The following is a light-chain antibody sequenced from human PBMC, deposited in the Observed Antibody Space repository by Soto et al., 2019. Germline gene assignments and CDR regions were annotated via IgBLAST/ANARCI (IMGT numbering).Light chain of an antibody. CDR2: HVT. V-gene: IGLV2-14*03. CDR3: CSLTTSHTYV. J-gene: IGLJ1*01. Sequence: QSVLTQPASASGSPGQSITISCTGTSSDIDHYDYVSWYQQHPGKAPKLMIYHVTYRPSGVSNRYSGSKSGNSASLTISGLQADDEADYYCCSLTTSHTYVFGSGTKVTVL. CDR1: SSDIDHYDY.